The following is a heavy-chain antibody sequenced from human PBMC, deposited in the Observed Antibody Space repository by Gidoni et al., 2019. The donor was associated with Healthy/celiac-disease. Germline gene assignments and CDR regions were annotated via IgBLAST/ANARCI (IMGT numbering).Heavy chain of an antibody. V-gene: IGHV3-48*02. Sequence: EVQLVESGGGLVQPGGSLRLSCAASGFPFISYRMNWVRQAPGKGLEWFSYISSSSSTIYEADSVKGRFTISRDNAKNSLYLKMNSLRDEDTAVYYCARDRGIAAAVYFDYWGQGTLVTVSS. J-gene: IGHJ4*02. CDR1: GFPFISYR. D-gene: IGHD6-13*01. CDR3: ARDRGIAAAVYFDY. CDR2: ISSSSSTI.